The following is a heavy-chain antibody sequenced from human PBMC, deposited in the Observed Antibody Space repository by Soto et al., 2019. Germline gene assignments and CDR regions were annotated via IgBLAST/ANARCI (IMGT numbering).Heavy chain of an antibody. Sequence: QVQLVQSGAEVKKPGASVKVSCKASGYTFTSYGISWVRQAPGQGLEWMGWISAYNGNTNHAQKLQGRVTMTTDTSTSTADMELRSLRSDDTAVYYCARVTLRGYSYGRFDYWGQGTLVTVSS. D-gene: IGHD5-18*01. CDR1: GYTFTSYG. CDR2: ISAYNGNT. CDR3: ARVTLRGYSYGRFDY. V-gene: IGHV1-18*01. J-gene: IGHJ4*02.